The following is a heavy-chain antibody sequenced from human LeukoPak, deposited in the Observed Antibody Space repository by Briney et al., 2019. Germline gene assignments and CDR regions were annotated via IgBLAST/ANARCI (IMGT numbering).Heavy chain of an antibody. CDR1: GFTFSNYN. Sequence: GGSLRLSCAASGFTFSNYNVNWVRQAPGRGLEWVSYISASSTTIYYADSVKGRFTTSRDNAKNSVYLQMNSLRDEDTAVYYCARDYGGHGEYFDYWGQGTLVTVSS. CDR3: ARDYGGHGEYFDY. CDR2: ISASSTTI. J-gene: IGHJ4*02. V-gene: IGHV3-48*02. D-gene: IGHD4-23*01.